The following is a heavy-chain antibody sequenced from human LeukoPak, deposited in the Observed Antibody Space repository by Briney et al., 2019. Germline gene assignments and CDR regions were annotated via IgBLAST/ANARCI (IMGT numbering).Heavy chain of an antibody. J-gene: IGHJ6*02. Sequence: SETLSLTCAVYGGSFSGYYWSWIRQPPGKGLEWIGEINHSGSTNYNPSLKSRVTISVDTSKNQFSLKLSSVTAADTAVYYCASRPNYYDSSGPNYGMDVWGQGTTVTVSS. D-gene: IGHD3-22*01. V-gene: IGHV4-34*01. CDR1: GGSFSGYY. CDR2: INHSGST. CDR3: ASRPNYYDSSGPNYGMDV.